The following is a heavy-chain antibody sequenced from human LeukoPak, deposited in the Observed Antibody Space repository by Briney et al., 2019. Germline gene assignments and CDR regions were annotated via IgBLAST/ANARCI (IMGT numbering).Heavy chain of an antibody. CDR2: IKQDGTEK. Sequence: GGSLRLSCAASGFTFSSYWMSWVRQAPGKGLEGVANIKQDGTEKHYVDSVKGRFTISKDNAKNSLYLQMNSLRAEDTAVYYCATEEYSNYEYWGQGTLVTVSS. V-gene: IGHV3-7*03. J-gene: IGHJ4*02. CDR3: ATEEYSNYEY. D-gene: IGHD4-11*01. CDR1: GFTFSSYW.